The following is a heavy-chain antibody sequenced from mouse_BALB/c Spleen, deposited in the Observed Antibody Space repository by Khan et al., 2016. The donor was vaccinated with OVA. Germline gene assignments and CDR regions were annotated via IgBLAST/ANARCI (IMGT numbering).Heavy chain of an antibody. V-gene: IGHV3-2*02. Sequence: VQLQESGPGLVKPSQSLSLTCTVTGYSITSDYAWNWIRQFPGNKLEWMGYISYSGSTSYNPSLKSRISITRDTSKNQFFLQLNSVTTEDTATXYCARCYYGSGDYWGPGTTLTVSS. D-gene: IGHD1-1*01. CDR2: ISYSGST. CDR3: ARCYYGSGDY. J-gene: IGHJ2*01. CDR1: GYSITSDYA.